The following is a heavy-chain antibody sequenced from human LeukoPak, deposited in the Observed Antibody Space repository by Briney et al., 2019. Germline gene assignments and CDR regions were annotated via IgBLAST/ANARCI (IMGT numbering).Heavy chain of an antibody. Sequence: SVKVSCKASGGTFSSYAISWVRQAPGQGLEWMGGIIPIFGTANYAQKFQGRVTITADESTSTAYMELSSRRSEDTAVYYCARVSLRGWEVYYYGSGSYDYYYGMDVWGKGTTVTVSS. J-gene: IGHJ6*04. CDR1: GGTFSSYA. V-gene: IGHV1-69*01. D-gene: IGHD3-10*01. CDR2: IIPIFGTA. CDR3: ARVSLRGWEVYYYGSGSYDYYYGMDV.